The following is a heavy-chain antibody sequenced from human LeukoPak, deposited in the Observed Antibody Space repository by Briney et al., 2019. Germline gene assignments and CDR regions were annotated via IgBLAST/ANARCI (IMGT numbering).Heavy chain of an antibody. Sequence: GGSLRLSCAASGFTVSSYYMSWVRQAPGKGLEWVSVIYSGGSTYYTDSVKGRFTISRDNSKNTLYLQMNSLRAEDTAVYYCARATYCSGGSCYASDPWGQGILVTVSS. D-gene: IGHD2-15*01. J-gene: IGHJ5*02. CDR2: IYSGGST. CDR3: ARATYCSGGSCYASDP. CDR1: GFTVSSYY. V-gene: IGHV3-53*01.